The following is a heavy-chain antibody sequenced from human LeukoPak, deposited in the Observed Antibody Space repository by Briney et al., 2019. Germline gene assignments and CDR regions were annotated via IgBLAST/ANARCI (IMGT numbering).Heavy chain of an antibody. D-gene: IGHD5-24*01. Sequence: SETLSLTCTVPGDPINSYYWSWLRQPPGKGLEWIGYIYYSGSTNYNPSPKSRVTISVDKSKNQFSLKLSSVTAADTAVYYCARADYGDHSFDYWGQGTLVTVSS. CDR1: GDPINSYY. CDR2: IYYSGST. V-gene: IGHV4-59*12. CDR3: ARADYGDHSFDY. J-gene: IGHJ4*02.